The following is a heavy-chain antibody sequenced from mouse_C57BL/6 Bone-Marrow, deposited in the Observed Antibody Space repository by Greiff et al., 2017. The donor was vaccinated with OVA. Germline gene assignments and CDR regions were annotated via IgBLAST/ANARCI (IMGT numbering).Heavy chain of an antibody. CDR3: GRIYDGYPGYAMDY. CDR1: GYTFTDHI. CDR2: IYPVSGET. D-gene: IGHD2-3*01. V-gene: IGHV1-11*01. J-gene: IGHJ4*01. Sequence: LQESGAELASPGASVTLSCKASGYTFTDHIMNWVKKRPGQGLEWIGRIYPVSGETNYNQKFMGKATFSVDRSSSTVYMVLNSLTSEDPAVYYCGRIYDGYPGYAMDYWGQGTSVTVSS.